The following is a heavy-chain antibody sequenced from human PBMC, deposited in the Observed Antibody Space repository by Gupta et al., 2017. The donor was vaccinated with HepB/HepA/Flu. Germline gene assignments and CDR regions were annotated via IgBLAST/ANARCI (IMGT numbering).Heavy chain of an antibody. CDR1: GGSFSRYY. D-gene: IGHD2-2*01. Sequence: QVQLQQWGAGLLTPSETLSLTCAVYGGSFSRYYWSWIRQPPGKGLEWIGEINHSGSTNYNPSLKSRVTISVDTSKNQFSLKLSSVTAADTAVYYCARVSLGYCGGTSCYGYMDVWGKGTTVTVSS. J-gene: IGHJ6*03. V-gene: IGHV4-34*01. CDR2: INHSGST. CDR3: ARVSLGYCGGTSCYGYMDV.